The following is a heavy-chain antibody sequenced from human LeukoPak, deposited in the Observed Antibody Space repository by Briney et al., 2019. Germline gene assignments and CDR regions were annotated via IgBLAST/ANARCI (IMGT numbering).Heavy chain of an antibody. CDR1: GGSISSGSYY. CDR2: IYTSGST. J-gene: IGHJ5*02. D-gene: IGHD2-2*01. Sequence: SETLSLTCTVSGGSISSGSYYWSWIRQPAGKGLEWIGRIYTSGSTNYNPSLKSRVTISVDTSKNQFSLKLSSVTAADTAVYYCAREGRYCSSTSCSDWFDPWGQGTLVTVSS. CDR3: AREGRYCSSTSCSDWFDP. V-gene: IGHV4-61*02.